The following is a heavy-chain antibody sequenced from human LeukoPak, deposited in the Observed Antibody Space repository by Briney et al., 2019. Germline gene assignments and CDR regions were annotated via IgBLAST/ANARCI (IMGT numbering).Heavy chain of an antibody. V-gene: IGHV3-23*01. CDR2: ISGNGGNT. Sequence: GGTLRLSCAASGFTFSSYAMSWVRQAPGKGLEWVSTISGNGGNTYYADSVKGRFTISRDNSKNTLYLQMNSLRAEDTAVYYCAKDPDDFWSGSNWFDPWGQGTLVTVSS. CDR3: AKDPDDFWSGSNWFDP. CDR1: GFTFSSYA. D-gene: IGHD3-3*01. J-gene: IGHJ5*02.